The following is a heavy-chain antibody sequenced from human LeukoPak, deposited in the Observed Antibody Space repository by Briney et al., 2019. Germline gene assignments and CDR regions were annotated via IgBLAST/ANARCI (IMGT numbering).Heavy chain of an antibody. D-gene: IGHD3-10*01. J-gene: IGHJ4*02. CDR1: AYTFSSSA. V-gene: IGHV1-3*01. Sequence: ASVKVSCKTSAYTFSSSAMHWVRQAPGQRLEWMGWINAGNGNTKYSQRFQGRVTITRDTSASTAYMELSSLRSEDTAVYYCAKMTTGKFDFWGQGTLVTVSS. CDR2: INAGNGNT. CDR3: AKMTTGKFDF.